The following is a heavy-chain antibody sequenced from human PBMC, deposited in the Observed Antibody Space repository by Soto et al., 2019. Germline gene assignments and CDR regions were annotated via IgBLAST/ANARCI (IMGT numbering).Heavy chain of an antibody. Sequence: SETLSLTCAVYGGSFSGYYWTWIRQPPGKGLEWIGEINHSGSTSYNPSLKSRVTISVDTSKNQFSLKVNSVTAADTAVYYCARASSVRTAAGLWREAKFYSYYIDVWGKGATVTVSS. CDR1: GGSFSGYY. J-gene: IGHJ6*03. CDR2: INHSGST. CDR3: ARASSVRTAAGLWREAKFYSYYIDV. D-gene: IGHD6-13*01. V-gene: IGHV4-34*01.